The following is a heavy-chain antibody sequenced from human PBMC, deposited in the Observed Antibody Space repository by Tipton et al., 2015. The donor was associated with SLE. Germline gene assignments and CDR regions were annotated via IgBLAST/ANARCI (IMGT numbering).Heavy chain of an antibody. Sequence: TLSLTCTVSGGSISSYYWSWIRQPPGKGLEWIGYTYYSGSTNYNPSLKSRVTISVDTSKNQFSLKLSSVTAADTAVYYCARGVGSGSPLDYWGQGTLVTVSS. V-gene: IGHV4-59*01. J-gene: IGHJ4*02. CDR1: GGSISSYY. CDR3: ARGVGSGSPLDY. D-gene: IGHD1-26*01. CDR2: TYYSGST.